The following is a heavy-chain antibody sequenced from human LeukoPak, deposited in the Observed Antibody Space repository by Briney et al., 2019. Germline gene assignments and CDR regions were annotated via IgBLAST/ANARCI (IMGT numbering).Heavy chain of an antibody. Sequence: SVKVSCKASGGTFSTYAISWVRQAPGQGLEWMGGIIPIFGTSNYAQKFQGRVTITADESTSTAYMELSSLRSEGTAVYYCARDDGRYFDRLGHDAFDIWGQGTLVTVSS. V-gene: IGHV1-69*13. D-gene: IGHD3-9*01. CDR2: IIPIFGTS. CDR3: ARDDGRYFDRLGHDAFDI. CDR1: GGTFSTYA. J-gene: IGHJ3*02.